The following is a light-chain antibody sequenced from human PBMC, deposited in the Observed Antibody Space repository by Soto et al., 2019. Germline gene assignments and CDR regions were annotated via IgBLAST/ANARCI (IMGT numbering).Light chain of an antibody. CDR2: DVS. Sequence: QSVLTQPASVSGSPGQSITISCTGTSSDVGGYNYVSWYQSHPGEAPKLIIYDVSNRPSGVSDRFSGPKSGNTASLTISGLQAEDEADYYCSSYTSSISYVFGTGTKVTVL. J-gene: IGLJ1*01. CDR3: SSYTSSISYV. CDR1: SSDVGGYNY. V-gene: IGLV2-14*03.